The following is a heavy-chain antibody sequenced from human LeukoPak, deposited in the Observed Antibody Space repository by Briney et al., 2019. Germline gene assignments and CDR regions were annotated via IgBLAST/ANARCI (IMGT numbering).Heavy chain of an antibody. V-gene: IGHV3-21*01. J-gene: IGHJ6*03. CDR2: ISSSSSYI. Sequence: PGGSLRLSCAASGFTFSSYSTNWVRQAPGKGLEWVSSISSSSSYIYYADSVKGRFTISRDNAKNSLYLQMNSLRAEDTAVYYCARKASSSWYEDHYYTDVWGKGTTVTVSS. D-gene: IGHD6-13*01. CDR1: GFTFSSYS. CDR3: ARKASSSWYEDHYYTDV.